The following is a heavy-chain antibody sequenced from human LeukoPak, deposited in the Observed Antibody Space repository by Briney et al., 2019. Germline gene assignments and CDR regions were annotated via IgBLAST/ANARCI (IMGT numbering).Heavy chain of an antibody. CDR3: ARGVTPGSFDY. D-gene: IGHD4-23*01. Sequence: ASVKVSCKASGYTFTGYYMHWVRQAPGQGLEWMGWINPNSGNTGYAQKFQGRVTMTRNTSISTAYMELSSLRSEDTAVYYCARGVTPGSFDYWGQGTLVTVSS. J-gene: IGHJ4*02. CDR2: INPNSGNT. V-gene: IGHV1-8*02. CDR1: GYTFTGYY.